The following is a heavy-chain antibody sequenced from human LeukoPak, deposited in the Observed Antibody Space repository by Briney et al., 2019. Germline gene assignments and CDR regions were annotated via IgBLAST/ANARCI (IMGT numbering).Heavy chain of an antibody. D-gene: IGHD1-14*01. CDR2: IYYSGST. CDR3: ARCSRPDYFFDY. V-gene: IGHV4-59*01. CDR1: GGSISSYY. Sequence: SETLSLTCTVSGGSISSYYWGWIRQPPGKGLEWIGYIYYSGSTDYNPSPNSRLTISVDTSKNQFSLKLKSVTAADRAVYYCARCSRPDYFFDYLGQGTLVTVSS. J-gene: IGHJ4*02.